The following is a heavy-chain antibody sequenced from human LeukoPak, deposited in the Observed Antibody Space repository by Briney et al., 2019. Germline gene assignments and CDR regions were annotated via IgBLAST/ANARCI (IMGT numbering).Heavy chain of an antibody. V-gene: IGHV3-64*01. CDR2: ISSNGGST. J-gene: IGHJ6*03. Sequence: PGGSLRLSRAASGFTFSSYAMHWVRQAPGKGLEYVSAISSNGGSTYYANSVKGRFTISRDNSKNTLYLQMGSPRAEDMAVYYCARALYYYYYMDVWGKGTTVTVSS. CDR3: ARALYYYYYMDV. CDR1: GFTFSSYA.